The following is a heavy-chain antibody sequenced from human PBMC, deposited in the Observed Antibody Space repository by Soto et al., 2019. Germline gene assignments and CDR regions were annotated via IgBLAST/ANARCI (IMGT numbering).Heavy chain of an antibody. V-gene: IGHV1-18*01. D-gene: IGHD3-3*01. CDR3: ARVLDPLTYYDFWSGPNYYYYYMDV. CDR1: GYSFTSDG. Sequence: ASVTVACKGAGYSFTSDGSSWVRQAPGQGLEWMGWISAYNGNTDYAQKLQGRVTMTTDTSTSTAYMELRSLRSDDTAVYYCARVLDPLTYYDFWSGPNYYYYYMDVWGKGTTVTVSS. CDR2: ISAYNGNT. J-gene: IGHJ6*03.